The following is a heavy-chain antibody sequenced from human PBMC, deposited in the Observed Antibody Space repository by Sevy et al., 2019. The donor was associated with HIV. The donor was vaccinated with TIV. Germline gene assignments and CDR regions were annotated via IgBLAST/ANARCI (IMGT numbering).Heavy chain of an antibody. V-gene: IGHV3-23*01. CDR1: GFTFSNYA. Sequence: GGSLRLSCAASGFTFSNYAMNWVRQAPGKGLEWVSGISGSGGSGDKTNYADSVKGRFTISRDDSKNSLYLQLNNLREEETAIYYCARKYDSSGYFDYWGQGTLVTVSS. CDR2: ISGSGGSGDKT. D-gene: IGHD3-22*01. J-gene: IGHJ4*02. CDR3: ARKYDSSGYFDY.